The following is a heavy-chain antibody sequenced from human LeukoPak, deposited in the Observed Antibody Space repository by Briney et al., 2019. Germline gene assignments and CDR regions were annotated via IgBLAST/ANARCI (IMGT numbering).Heavy chain of an antibody. CDR2: IYYSGST. V-gene: IGHV4-39*02. D-gene: IGHD3-22*01. J-gene: IGHJ4*02. CDR1: GGSIRSGSHD. CDR3: AKRDDSGGNLVDL. Sequence: SETLSLTCTVSGGSIRSGSHDWAWIRQPPGKGLEWIVSIYYSGSTYYNPSLENRFTISIDTSKHPFSLKLSSLSAADTSVYYCAKRDDSGGNLVDLWGQGTLVTVS.